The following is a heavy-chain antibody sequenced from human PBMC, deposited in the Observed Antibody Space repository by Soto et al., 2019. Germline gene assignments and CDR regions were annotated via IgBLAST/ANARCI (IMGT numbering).Heavy chain of an antibody. D-gene: IGHD5-18*01. J-gene: IGHJ4*02. CDR2: INAGNGNT. CDR1: GYTFTSYA. Sequence: AASVKVSCKASGYTFTSYAMHWVRQAPGQRLEWMGRINAGNGNTKYSQKFQGRVTITRDTSASTAYMELSSLRSEDTAVYYCASGDKWIQLWTRFDYWGQGTLVTVSS. CDR3: ASGDKWIQLWTRFDY. V-gene: IGHV1-3*01.